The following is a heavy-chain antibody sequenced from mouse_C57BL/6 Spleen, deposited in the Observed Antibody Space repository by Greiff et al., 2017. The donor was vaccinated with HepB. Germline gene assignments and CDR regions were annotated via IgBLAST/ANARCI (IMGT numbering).Heavy chain of an antibody. CDR2: IIPGSGST. Sequence: VQLQESGAELMKPGASVKLSCKATGYTFTGYWIEWVKQRPGHGLEWIGEIIPGSGSTNYNEKFKGKATFTADTSSNTAYMQLGSLTTEDSAIYYCARYDSLDYWGQGTSVTGSS. J-gene: IGHJ4*01. V-gene: IGHV1-9*01. CDR1: GYTFTGYW. D-gene: IGHD2-4*01. CDR3: ARYDSLDY.